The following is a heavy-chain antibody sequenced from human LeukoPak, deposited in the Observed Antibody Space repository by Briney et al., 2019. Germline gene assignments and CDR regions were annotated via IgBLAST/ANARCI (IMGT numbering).Heavy chain of an antibody. CDR2: IYYSGST. V-gene: IGHV4-39*01. Sequence: SETLSLTCTVSSGSISSSSYYWGWIRQPPGKGLECIGSIYYSGSTYYNLSLKSRVTISVDTSKNQFSLKLSSVTAADTAVYYCARQSGSYYPHYFDYWGQGTLVTVSS. CDR1: SGSISSSSYY. J-gene: IGHJ4*02. CDR3: ARQSGSYYPHYFDY. D-gene: IGHD1-26*01.